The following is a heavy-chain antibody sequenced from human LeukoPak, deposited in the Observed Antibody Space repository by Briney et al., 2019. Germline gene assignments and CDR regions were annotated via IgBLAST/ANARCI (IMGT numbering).Heavy chain of an antibody. CDR3: AKSLVVAARGRYGMDV. CDR2: ISGSGGST. CDR1: GFTFSSYA. V-gene: IGHV3-23*01. J-gene: IGHJ6*02. D-gene: IGHD2-15*01. Sequence: GGSLRLSCAASGFTFSSYAMSWVRQAPGKGLEWVSAISGSGGSTYYADSVKGRFTISRDNSKNTLYLQMNSLRAEDTAVYYCAKSLVVAARGRYGMDVWGQGTTVTVSS.